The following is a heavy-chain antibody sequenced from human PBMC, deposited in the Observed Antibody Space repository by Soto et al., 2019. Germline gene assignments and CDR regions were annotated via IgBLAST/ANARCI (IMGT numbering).Heavy chain of an antibody. CDR2: ISWNSGNI. CDR3: VKASTYSSSQGWFDP. CDR1: GFSSDGYA. J-gene: IGHJ5*02. D-gene: IGHD6-6*01. V-gene: IGHV3-9*02. Sequence: GGSLRLSCASSGFSSDGYAMNWVRQPPGKGLEWVSGISWNSGNIDYADSVKGRFTISRDNAKNSLYLQMNSLRAEDTALYYCVKASTYSSSQGWFDPWGQGTMVTVSS.